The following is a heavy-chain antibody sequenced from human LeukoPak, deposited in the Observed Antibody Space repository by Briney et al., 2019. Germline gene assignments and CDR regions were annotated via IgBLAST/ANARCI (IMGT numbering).Heavy chain of an antibody. CDR1: GYSFTTYW. CDR2: IYPSDSDT. CDR3: ARVLIRGDEIDY. Sequence: GESLKISWKGSGYSFTTYWIGWVRQMPGKGLEWMGIIYPSDSDTRYSPFFQGQVTISADKSISTAYLQWSSLKASDTAMYYCARVLIRGDEIDYWGQGTLVTVSS. J-gene: IGHJ4*02. V-gene: IGHV5-51*01. D-gene: IGHD2-21*01.